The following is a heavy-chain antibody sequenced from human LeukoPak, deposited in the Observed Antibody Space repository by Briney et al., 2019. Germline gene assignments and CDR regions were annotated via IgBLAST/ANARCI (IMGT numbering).Heavy chain of an antibody. Sequence: GGSLRLSCAASGFTLSRYRMSWVRQAPGKGLEWVASIKQDGSERYYVDSVKGRFTISSDNAKNSVYVQMNSLRAEDTAVFYCARSTSGYHKFDYWGQGTLVTVSS. D-gene: IGHD6-19*01. J-gene: IGHJ4*02. CDR2: IKQDGSER. CDR1: GFTLSRYR. CDR3: ARSTSGYHKFDY. V-gene: IGHV3-7*04.